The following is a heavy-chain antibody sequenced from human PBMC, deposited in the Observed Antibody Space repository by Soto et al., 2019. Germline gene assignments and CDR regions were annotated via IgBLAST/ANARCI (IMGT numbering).Heavy chain of an antibody. J-gene: IGHJ4*02. CDR2: ISRSGGST. CDR1: GFTFGNYA. CDR3: AKTPCWYDNNGYMDY. V-gene: IGHV3-23*01. Sequence: GGSLRLSCAASGFTFGNYAMSWVRQAPGKGLEWVSHISRSGGSTYYADSVKGRFTISRDNSKNTLYLQMNSLRAEDTAVYFCAKTPCWYDNNGYMDYWGQGTLVTVSS. D-gene: IGHD3-22*01.